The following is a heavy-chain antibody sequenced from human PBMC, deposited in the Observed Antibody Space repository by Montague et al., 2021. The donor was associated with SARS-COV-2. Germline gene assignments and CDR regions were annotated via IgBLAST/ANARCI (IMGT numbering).Heavy chain of an antibody. CDR2: INHSGST. CDR1: GGSFSGYY. V-gene: IGHV4-34*01. Sequence: SETLPLTCAVYGGSFSGYYWSWIRQPPGKGLEWIGEINHSGSTNYNPSLKSRVTISVDTSKNQFSLKLSSVTAADTAVYYCAREVGRGYSGYEGEYWGQGTLVTVPS. D-gene: IGHD5-12*01. J-gene: IGHJ4*02. CDR3: AREVGRGYSGYEGEY.